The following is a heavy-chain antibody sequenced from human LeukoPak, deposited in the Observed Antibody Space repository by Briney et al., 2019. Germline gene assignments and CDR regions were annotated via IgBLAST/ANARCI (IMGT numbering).Heavy chain of an antibody. V-gene: IGHV3-30-3*01. CDR2: ISYDGSNK. J-gene: IGHJ4*02. CDR3: LITMVRGLTAGSDFAN. Sequence: GGSLRLSCAASGFTFSSYALHWVRQAPGKGLEWVAVISYDGSNKYYADSVKGRFTISRDNSKNTVFLLMNRLRAEDTAVYYGLITMVRGLTAGSDFANWGQGTLVTVSS. D-gene: IGHD3-10*01. CDR1: GFTFSSYA.